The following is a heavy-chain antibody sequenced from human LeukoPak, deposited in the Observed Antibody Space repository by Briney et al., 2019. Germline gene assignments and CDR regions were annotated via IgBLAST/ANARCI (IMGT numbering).Heavy chain of an antibody. CDR1: GYTFTSYG. Sequence: ASVKVSCKASGYTFTSYGISWVRQAPGQGLEWMGWISAYNGNTNYAQKLQGRVTMTTDTSTSTAYMELRSLRSDDTAVYYCARSSGSYYNGYYFDYWGQGTLVTVSS. CDR2: ISAYNGNT. V-gene: IGHV1-18*01. CDR3: ARSSGSYYNGYYFDY. J-gene: IGHJ4*02. D-gene: IGHD3-10*01.